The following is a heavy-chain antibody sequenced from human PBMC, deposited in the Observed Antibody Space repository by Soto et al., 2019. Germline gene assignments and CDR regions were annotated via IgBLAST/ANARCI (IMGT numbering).Heavy chain of an antibody. Sequence: ASVKVSCKASGYTFTSYGISWVLQAPGQGLEWMGWISAYNGNTNYAQKLQGRVTMTTDTSTSTAYMELRSLRSDDTAVYYCARAEEYCSSTSCSTGYYYYYGMDVWGQGTTVTVSS. V-gene: IGHV1-18*01. CDR3: ARAEEYCSSTSCSTGYYYYYGMDV. CDR1: GYTFTSYG. D-gene: IGHD2-2*01. J-gene: IGHJ6*02. CDR2: ISAYNGNT.